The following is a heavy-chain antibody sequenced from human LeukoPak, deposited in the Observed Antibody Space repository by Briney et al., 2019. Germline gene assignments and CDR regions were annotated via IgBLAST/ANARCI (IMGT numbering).Heavy chain of an antibody. CDR2: INPSGGST. V-gene: IGHV1-46*01. D-gene: IGHD3-10*01. CDR1: GYTFTSYY. CDR3: AREKLGVSWFDP. J-gene: IGHJ5*02. Sequence: GASVTVSCKASGYTFTSYYMHWVRQAPGQGLQWMGIINPSGGSTSYAQKFQGRVTMTRDTSTSTVYMGLSSLRSEDTAVYYCAREKLGVSWFDPWGQGTPVTVSS.